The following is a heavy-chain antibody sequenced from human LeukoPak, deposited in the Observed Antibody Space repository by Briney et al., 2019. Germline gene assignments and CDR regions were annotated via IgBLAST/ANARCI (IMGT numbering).Heavy chain of an antibody. CDR1: GGSISSGGYY. Sequence: PSQTLSLTCTVSGGSISSGGYYWSWIRQHPGKGLEWIGYIYYSGNTYYNPSLKSRVTISVDTSKNQFSLKLSSVTAADTAAYYCARARSGYSGPFDYWGQGTLVTVSS. CDR3: ARARSGYSGPFDY. V-gene: IGHV4-31*03. CDR2: IYYSGNT. D-gene: IGHD5-12*01. J-gene: IGHJ4*02.